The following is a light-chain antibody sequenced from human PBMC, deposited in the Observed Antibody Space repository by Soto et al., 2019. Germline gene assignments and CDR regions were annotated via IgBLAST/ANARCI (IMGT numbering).Light chain of an antibody. CDR2: TAF. CDR1: QSVNSN. V-gene: IGKV3-15*01. J-gene: IGKJ1*01. CDR3: QQYNNWPRT. Sequence: EVVMTQSPATLSVSPGERATLSCRASQSVNSNLAWYQQKPGQAPRLLIYTAFTRATGIPARFSGSGSGTEFTLTISSLQSEDFAVYYCQQYNNWPRTFGQGTKVGI.